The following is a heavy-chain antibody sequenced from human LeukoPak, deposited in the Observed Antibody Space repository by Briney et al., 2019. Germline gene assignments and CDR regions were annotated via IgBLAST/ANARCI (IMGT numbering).Heavy chain of an antibody. CDR1: GGSXTRSTDY. Sequence: TLSLTCTVSGGSXTRSTDYWXWXRQPPGXGVEWXGXINYSGITYYNPSLKSRFTKSVHTSKNQFSLTLTSVTAADTAVYYCASSYYDFWSGYLYYYYGMDVWGQGTTVTVSS. CDR2: INYSGIT. D-gene: IGHD3-3*01. J-gene: IGHJ6*02. CDR3: ASSYYDFWSGYLYYYYGMDV. V-gene: IGHV4-39*01.